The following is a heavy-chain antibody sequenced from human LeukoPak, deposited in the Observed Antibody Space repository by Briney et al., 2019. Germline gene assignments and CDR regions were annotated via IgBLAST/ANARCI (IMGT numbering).Heavy chain of an antibody. J-gene: IGHJ6*02. Sequence: PGGSLRLSCAASGFTFSSYGMHWVRQAPGKGLEWVAVIWYDGSNKCCADSVKGRFTISRDNSKNTLYLQMNSLRAEDTAVYYCARDPHLLAYYYYGMDVWGQRTTVTVSS. CDR1: GFTFSSYG. V-gene: IGHV3-33*01. D-gene: IGHD1-26*01. CDR3: ARDPHLLAYYYYGMDV. CDR2: IWYDGSNK.